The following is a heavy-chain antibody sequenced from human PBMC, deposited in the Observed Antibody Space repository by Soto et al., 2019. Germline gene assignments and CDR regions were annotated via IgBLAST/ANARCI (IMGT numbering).Heavy chain of an antibody. D-gene: IGHD3-3*01. Sequence: PSETLSLTCTVSGGSISSSSYFWGWIRQPPGKGLEWIGSIYYSGSTYYNPSLKSRVTISVDTSKNQFSLKLSSVTAADTAVYYCASHQYDFWSGTFDYWGQGTLVTVSS. V-gene: IGHV4-39*01. J-gene: IGHJ4*02. CDR1: GGSISSSSYF. CDR3: ASHQYDFWSGTFDY. CDR2: IYYSGST.